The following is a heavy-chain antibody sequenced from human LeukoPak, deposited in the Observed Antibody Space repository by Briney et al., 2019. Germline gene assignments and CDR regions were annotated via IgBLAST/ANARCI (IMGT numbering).Heavy chain of an antibody. J-gene: IGHJ4*02. D-gene: IGHD6-19*01. Sequence: PSETLSLTCTVSGGSISSYYWSWIRQPAGKGLEWIGRIYTSGSTNYNPSLKSRVTMSVDTSKNQFSLKLSSVTAADPAVYYCATALYSSGWYYFDYWGQGTLVTVSS. CDR3: ATALYSSGWYYFDY. CDR2: IYTSGST. V-gene: IGHV4-4*07. CDR1: GGSISSYY.